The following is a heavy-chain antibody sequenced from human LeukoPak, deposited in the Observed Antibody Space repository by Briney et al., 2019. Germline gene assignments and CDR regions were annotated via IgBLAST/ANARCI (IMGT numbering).Heavy chain of an antibody. V-gene: IGHV3-33*01. Sequence: GRSLRLSCAASGFTFSSYGMHWVRQAPGKGLEWVAVIRYDGSRKYYADSVKGRFTISRDHSERTLYLQINSLRAEDTAVYYCARDGELVGSGTYYDYWGQGTLVTVSS. CDR3: ARDGELVGSGTYYDY. CDR2: IRYDGSRK. D-gene: IGHD3-10*01. CDR1: GFTFSSYG. J-gene: IGHJ4*02.